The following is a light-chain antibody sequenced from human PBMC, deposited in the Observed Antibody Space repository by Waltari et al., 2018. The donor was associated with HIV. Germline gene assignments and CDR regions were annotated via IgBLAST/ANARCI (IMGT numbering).Light chain of an antibody. CDR1: EGISNS. CDR3: QQYYSDPMYT. Sequence: DIQMTQSPSSLSASVGERVTITCRASEGISNSLAWYQQQPGKAPKLLLYPVSTLESGVPSRFSGSGSGTDYTLTISSLHPEDFATYYCQQYYSDPMYTFGQGTKLEIK. CDR2: PVS. V-gene: IGKV1-NL1*01. J-gene: IGKJ2*01.